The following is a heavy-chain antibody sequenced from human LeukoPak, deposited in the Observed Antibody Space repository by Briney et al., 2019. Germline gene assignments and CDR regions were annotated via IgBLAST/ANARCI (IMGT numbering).Heavy chain of an antibody. D-gene: IGHD5-18*01. J-gene: IGHJ4*02. Sequence: SVKVSCKASGGTFSSYAISWVRQAPGQGLEWIGRIIPILGIANYAQKFQGRVTITADKSTSTAYMELSSLRSEDTAVYYCATGYSYDYWGQGTLVTVSS. CDR2: IIPILGIA. V-gene: IGHV1-69*04. CDR3: ATGYSYDY. CDR1: GGTFSSYA.